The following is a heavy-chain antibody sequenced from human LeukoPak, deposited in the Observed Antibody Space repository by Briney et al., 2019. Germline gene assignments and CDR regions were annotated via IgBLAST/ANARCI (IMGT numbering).Heavy chain of an antibody. D-gene: IGHD2-15*01. J-gene: IGHJ4*02. CDR2: IWYDGSNK. CDR1: GFTFSSYG. CDR3: ARDLGGGSYYFDY. V-gene: IGHV3-33*01. Sequence: PGGSLRLSRAASGFTFSSYGMHWVRQAPGKGQEWVAVIWYDGSNKYYADSVKGRFTISRDNSKNTLYLQMNSLRAEDTAVYYCARDLGGGSYYFDYWGQGTLVTVSS.